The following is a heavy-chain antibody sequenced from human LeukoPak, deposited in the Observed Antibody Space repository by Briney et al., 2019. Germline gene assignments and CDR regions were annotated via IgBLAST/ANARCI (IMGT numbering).Heavy chain of an antibody. CDR1: GGSFSGYY. V-gene: IGHV4-34*01. D-gene: IGHD6-6*01. CDR3: ARGGPSGKARQADY. CDR2: INHSGST. J-gene: IGHJ4*02. Sequence: SETLSLTCAVYGGSFSGYYWSWIRQPPGKGLEWIGEINHSGSTNYNPSLKSRVTISVDTSKNQFSLKLSSVTAAGTAVYYCARGGPSGKARQADYWGQGTLVTVSS.